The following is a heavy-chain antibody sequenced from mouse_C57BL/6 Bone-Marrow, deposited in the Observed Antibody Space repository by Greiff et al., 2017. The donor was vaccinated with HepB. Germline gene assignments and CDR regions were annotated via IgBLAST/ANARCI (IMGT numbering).Heavy chain of an antibody. J-gene: IGHJ3*01. CDR3: APTYGYDESLSAY. CDR1: GFSLTSYG. V-gene: IGHV2-5*01. D-gene: IGHD2-2*01. Sequence: VHLVESGPGLVQPSQSLSITCTVSGFSLTSYGVHWVRQSPGKGLEWLGVIWRGGSTDYNAAFMSRLSITKDNSKSQVFFKMNSLQADDTAIYYCAPTYGYDESLSAYWGQGTLVTVSA. CDR2: IWRGGST.